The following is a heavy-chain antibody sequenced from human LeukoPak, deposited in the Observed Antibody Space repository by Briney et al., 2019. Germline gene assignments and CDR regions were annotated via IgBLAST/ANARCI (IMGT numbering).Heavy chain of an antibody. CDR3: AREGGYYSRWFDS. J-gene: IGHJ5*01. D-gene: IGHD3-22*01. CDR1: GGTFSSYA. Sequence: PVKVSCKASGGTFSSYAISWVRQAPGQGLEWMGAIIPIFGTANYAQKFQGRVPITTDESTSTAYMELSSLRSEDTAVYYCAREGGYYSRWFDSWGQGTLVTVSS. V-gene: IGHV1-69*05. CDR2: IIPIFGTA.